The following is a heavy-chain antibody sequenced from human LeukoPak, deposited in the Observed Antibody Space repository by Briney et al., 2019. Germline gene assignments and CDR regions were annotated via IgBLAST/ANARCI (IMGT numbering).Heavy chain of an antibody. CDR1: GFTFSDYY. CDR2: ISGSGSTI. D-gene: IGHD2-15*01. V-gene: IGHV3-11*01. Sequence: GGSLRLSCAASGFTFSDYYMSWIRQAPGKGLEWLSYISGSGSTIHYADSVKGRFTISRDNAKNSLYLQMNSLRAEDTAVYYCARDPGYCNGGSCYFDYWGQGTLVTVPS. CDR3: ARDPGYCNGGSCYFDY. J-gene: IGHJ4*02.